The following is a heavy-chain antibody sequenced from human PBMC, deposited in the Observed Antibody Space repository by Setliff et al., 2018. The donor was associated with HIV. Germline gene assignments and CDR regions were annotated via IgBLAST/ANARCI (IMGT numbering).Heavy chain of an antibody. CDR1: GYSFDSYR. D-gene: IGHD1-26*01. CDR2: VYPLDSDT. CDR3: ARHRVGVTPSSEYYFDF. V-gene: IGHV5-51*01. J-gene: IGHJ4*02. Sequence: GESLKISCTASGYSFDSYRIGWVRQVPGKGLEWLGIVYPLDSDTKYSPPLRGPFTISADKSTNTAFLQWSSLRASDSAIYYCARHRVGVTPSSEYYFDFWGQGTQVTVSS.